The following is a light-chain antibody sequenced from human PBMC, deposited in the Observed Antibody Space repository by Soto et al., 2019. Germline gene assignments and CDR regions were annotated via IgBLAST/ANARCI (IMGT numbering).Light chain of an antibody. V-gene: IGKV3-11*01. CDR2: EAS. J-gene: IGKJ1*01. CDR3: HQRQSWPRT. Sequence: EIVLTQSPGTLSLSPGDRATLSCRASQRVSTFLAWYQQRPGQAPRLLISEASNRATGIPARFSGSGSGTDFTLTISDVQPEDFAVYYCHQRQSWPRTFGQGTKVDIK. CDR1: QRVSTF.